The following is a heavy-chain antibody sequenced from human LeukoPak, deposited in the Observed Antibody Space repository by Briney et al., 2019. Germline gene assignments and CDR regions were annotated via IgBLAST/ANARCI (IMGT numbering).Heavy chain of an antibody. CDR3: AGGPIHDPVSVPYYYYYGMDV. J-gene: IGHJ6*02. D-gene: IGHD3-3*01. Sequence: PSETLSLTCAVYGGSFSGYYWSWIRQPPGKGLEWIGEINHSGSTNYNPSLKSRVTISVDTSKNQFSLKLSSVTAADTAVYYCAGGPIHDPVSVPYYYYYGMDVWGQGTTVTVSS. CDR1: GGSFSGYY. CDR2: INHSGST. V-gene: IGHV4-34*01.